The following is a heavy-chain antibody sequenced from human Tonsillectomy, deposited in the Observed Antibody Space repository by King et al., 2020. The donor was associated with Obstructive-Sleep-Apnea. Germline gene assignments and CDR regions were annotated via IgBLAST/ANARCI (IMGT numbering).Heavy chain of an antibody. J-gene: IGHJ4*02. D-gene: IGHD3-10*01. Sequence: VQLVDSGGGLVQPGGSLRLSCAASGFTFSSYAMSWVRQAPGKGLEWVSAMSGSGGSTYYADSVKGRFTISRDNSKNTLYLQMNSLRAEDTAVYYCAKSPEGTVRGSESPYFAGPFDYWGQGTLVTVSS. CDR3: AKSPEGTVRGSESPYFAGPFDY. CDR2: MSGSGGST. CDR1: GFTFSSYA. V-gene: IGHV3-23*04.